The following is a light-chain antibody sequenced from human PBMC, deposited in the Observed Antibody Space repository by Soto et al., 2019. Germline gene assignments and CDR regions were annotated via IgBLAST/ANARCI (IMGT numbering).Light chain of an antibody. J-gene: IGKJ1*01. V-gene: IGKV3-15*01. Sequence: EIVTTQSPATLSVSPGERATLSCRASQSVSSYLAWYQQKPGQAPKLLIYDASTRATGIPVRFSGSGSGTEFTLTISSLQTEDFGVYYCQQNKYWPGTFGQGTKVEIK. CDR3: QQNKYWPGT. CDR2: DAS. CDR1: QSVSSY.